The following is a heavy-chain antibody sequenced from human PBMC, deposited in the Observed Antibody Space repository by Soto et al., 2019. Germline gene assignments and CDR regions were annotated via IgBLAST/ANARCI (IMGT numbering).Heavy chain of an antibody. J-gene: IGHJ4*02. CDR3: AREDYAGASPRFDY. D-gene: IGHD4-17*01. V-gene: IGHV3-21*01. Sequence: GGPLRLSCAASGFIFSSYTMTWVRQAPGKGLEWVSSISSSSSNIEYADSVKGRFSVSRDNANNSLFLQINSLRAEDTAVYYCAREDYAGASPRFDYWGLGALVTVSS. CDR2: ISSSSSNI. CDR1: GFIFSSYT.